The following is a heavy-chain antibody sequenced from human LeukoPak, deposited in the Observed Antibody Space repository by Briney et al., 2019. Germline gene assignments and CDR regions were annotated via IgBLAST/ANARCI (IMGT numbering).Heavy chain of an antibody. CDR2: ISAYNGNT. J-gene: IGHJ4*02. V-gene: IGHV1-18*04. CDR1: GYSFTDYS. D-gene: IGHD3-22*01. Sequence: ASVKVSCKAFGYSFTDYSVHWVRQAPGQGLEWMGWISAYNGNTNYAQKLQGRVTMTTDTSTSTAYMELRSLRSDDTAVYYCARGAHYDSSGYFGYWGQGTLVTVSS. CDR3: ARGAHYDSSGYFGY.